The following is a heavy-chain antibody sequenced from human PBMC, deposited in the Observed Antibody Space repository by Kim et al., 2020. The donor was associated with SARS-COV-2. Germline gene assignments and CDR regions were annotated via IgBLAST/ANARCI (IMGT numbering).Heavy chain of an antibody. J-gene: IGHJ6*02. CDR2: IYSGGST. V-gene: IGHV3-53*04. Sequence: GGSLRLSCAASGITVSSNYMSWVRQAPGKGPEWVSVIYSGGSTYYADSVKGRFTISRHNSKNTLYLQMNSLRAEDMAVYYCARDLNYYGMDVWGQGTTVTVSS. CDR1: GITVSSNY. CDR3: ARDLNYYGMDV.